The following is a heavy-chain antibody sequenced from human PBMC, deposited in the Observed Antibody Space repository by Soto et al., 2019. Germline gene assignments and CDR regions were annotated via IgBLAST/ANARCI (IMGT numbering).Heavy chain of an antibody. J-gene: IGHJ4*02. D-gene: IGHD6-19*01. CDR2: ISGSGDST. V-gene: IGHV3-23*01. CDR1: GFTFSSYA. Sequence: EVQLLESGGGLVQPGGSLRLSCAASGFTFSSYAMSWVRQAPGKGLEWVSVISGSGDSTYYADSVKGRFTISRDNSKNTLYLQLNGLRAEDTAVYYGAKRTSGWYFDYWGQGTLVTVSS. CDR3: AKRTSGWYFDY.